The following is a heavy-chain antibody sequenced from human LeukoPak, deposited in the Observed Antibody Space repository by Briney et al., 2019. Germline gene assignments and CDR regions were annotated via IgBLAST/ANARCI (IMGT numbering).Heavy chain of an antibody. CDR2: ISGSGGSK. V-gene: IGHV3-23*01. CDR1: GFTFSSYA. D-gene: IGHD7-27*01. J-gene: IGHJ5*02. CDR3: AKGTGFLPSYWFDP. Sequence: GGSLRLSCAASGFTFSSYAMSWVRQAPGKGVEWVSAISGSGGSKYYADSVKGRFTISRDNSKNTLYLQMTSLRAEDTAVYYCAKGTGFLPSYWFDPWGQGTLVTVSS.